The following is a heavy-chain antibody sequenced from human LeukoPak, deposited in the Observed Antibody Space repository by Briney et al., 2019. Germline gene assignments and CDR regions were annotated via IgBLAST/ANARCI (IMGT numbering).Heavy chain of an antibody. CDR1: GFTFSSYE. CDR2: ISSSGSTI. Sequence: GGSLRLSCAASGFTFSSYEMNWVRQAPGKGLEWGSYISSSGSTIYYADSVKGRFTISRDNAKNSLYLQMNSLRAEDTAVYYCARDKTGDTPDYYYGMDVWGKGTTVTVSS. D-gene: IGHD2-2*02. V-gene: IGHV3-48*03. J-gene: IGHJ6*04. CDR3: ARDKTGDTPDYYYGMDV.